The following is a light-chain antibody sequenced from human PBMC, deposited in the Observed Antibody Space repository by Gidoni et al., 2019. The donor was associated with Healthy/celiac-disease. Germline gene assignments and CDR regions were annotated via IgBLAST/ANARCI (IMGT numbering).Light chain of an antibody. Sequence: DIVMTQSPLSGEVTPGEPASISCRSSQSLLHSNGYNYLDWYLQKPGQSPQLLIYLGSNRASGVPDRFSGSVSVTDCTLKISRVEAEDVGVYYCMQALQTPPFTFGPGTKVDIK. J-gene: IGKJ3*01. CDR2: LGS. V-gene: IGKV2-28*01. CDR3: MQALQTPPFT. CDR1: QSLLHSNGYNY.